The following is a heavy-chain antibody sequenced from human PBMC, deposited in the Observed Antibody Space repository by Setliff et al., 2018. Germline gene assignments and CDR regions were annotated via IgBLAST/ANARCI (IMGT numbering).Heavy chain of an antibody. CDR2: IKFISQGGTT. CDR1: GFTFSNAW. J-gene: IGHJ3*01. D-gene: IGHD5-12*01. CDR3: TTDPVGNSGFDV. V-gene: IGHV3-15*01. Sequence: GESLKISCVASGFTFSNAWMSWVRQAPGKGLEWVGRIKFISQGGTTDYAAPVEDRFTISRDDSKNTLYLQMNDLKTEDTAVHFCTTDPVGNSGFDVWGQGTMVTVSS.